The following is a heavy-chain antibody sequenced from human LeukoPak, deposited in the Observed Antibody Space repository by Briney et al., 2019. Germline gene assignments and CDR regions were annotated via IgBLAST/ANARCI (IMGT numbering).Heavy chain of an antibody. D-gene: IGHD4-17*01. J-gene: IGHJ4*02. CDR2: IYYSGST. CDR3: ASRSYGDPFGY. V-gene: IGHV4-39*01. Sequence: PAETLSLTCTVSGGSISSSSYYWGWIRQPPGKGLEWIGSIYYSGSTYYNPSLKSRVTISVDTSKNQFSLKLSSVTAADTAVYYCASRSYGDPFGYWGQGTLVTVSS. CDR1: GGSISSSSYY.